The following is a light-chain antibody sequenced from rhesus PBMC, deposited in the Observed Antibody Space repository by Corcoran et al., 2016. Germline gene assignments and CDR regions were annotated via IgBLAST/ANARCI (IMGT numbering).Light chain of an antibody. CDR1: EDIINY. CDR3: LQYNGDPWT. Sequence: DIQMTQSPSSLSASVGDSVTITCRASEDIINYLNWYQHKPGKAPQRLIYAASSLESGFPSRFSGSGSGTDFTPTISSLKPEDFATYYCLQYNGDPWTFGQGTAVEIK. V-gene: IGKV1-43*02. CDR2: AAS. J-gene: IGKJ1*01.